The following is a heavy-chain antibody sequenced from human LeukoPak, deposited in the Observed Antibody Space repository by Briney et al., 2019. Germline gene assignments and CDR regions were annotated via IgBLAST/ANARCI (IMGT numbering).Heavy chain of an antibody. CDR2: IRSDGSNK. D-gene: IGHD1-14*01. J-gene: IGHJ4*02. V-gene: IGHV3-30*02. CDR1: GFSFSSYG. Sequence: GGSLRLSCAGSGFSFSSYGMHWVRQAPGKGLEWMAFIRSDGSNKYYADSVKGRFTISRDNSKNTLYLQMNSLRADDTAVYYCAKPAKTDYADYWGQGTLVTVSS. CDR3: AKPAKTDYADY.